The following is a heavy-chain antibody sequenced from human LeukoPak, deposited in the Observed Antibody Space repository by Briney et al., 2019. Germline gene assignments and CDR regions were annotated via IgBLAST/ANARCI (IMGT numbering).Heavy chain of an antibody. V-gene: IGHV3-7*01. D-gene: IGHD3-10*01. Sequence: GGSLRLSCAGSGFNFRDHWMSWLRQAPEKGPEWVAHIRPDGSEKYYVDSVKGRFIISRDNAKNSLYLQMNSLRAEDTAVYYCASNGDYYYYYMDVWGKGTTVTVSS. CDR3: ASNGDYYYYYMDV. CDR1: GFNFRDHW. J-gene: IGHJ6*03. CDR2: IRPDGSEK.